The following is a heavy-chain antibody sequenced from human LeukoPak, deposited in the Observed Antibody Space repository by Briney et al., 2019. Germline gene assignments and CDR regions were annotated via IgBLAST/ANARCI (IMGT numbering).Heavy chain of an antibody. D-gene: IGHD1-26*01. V-gene: IGHV4-30-4*08. J-gene: IGHJ4*02. CDR2: TYYTGSP. Sequence: PSETLSLTCTVSGDSINSGDSYWGWIRQTPGKGLEWLGHTYYTGSPYYSPSLKSRLTILVDKSKNHLYLNLASVTAADTAVYYCARGLVGGEKQYGPYFDHWGQGSLVTVSS. CDR1: GDSINSGDSY. CDR3: ARGLVGGEKQYGPYFDH.